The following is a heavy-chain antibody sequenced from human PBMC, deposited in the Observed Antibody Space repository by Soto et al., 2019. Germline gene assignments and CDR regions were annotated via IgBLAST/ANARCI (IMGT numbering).Heavy chain of an antibody. CDR2: INHSGST. J-gene: IGHJ5*02. D-gene: IGHD2-15*01. V-gene: IGHV4-61*08. CDR1: GGSISSGDYY. Sequence: SETLSLTCTVSGGSISSGDYYWSWIRQPPGKGLEWIGEINHSGSTNYNPSLKSRVTISVDTSKNQFSLKLSSVTAADTAVYYCARGSPPPFFVVVVAATPDWFDPWGQGTLVTVSS. CDR3: ARGSPPPFFVVVVAATPDWFDP.